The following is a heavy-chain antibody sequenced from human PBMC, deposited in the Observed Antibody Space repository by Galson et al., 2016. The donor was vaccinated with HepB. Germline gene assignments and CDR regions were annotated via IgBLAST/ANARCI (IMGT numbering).Heavy chain of an antibody. J-gene: IGHJ5*02. D-gene: IGHD6-19*01. CDR1: GLIFSNHA. CDR3: AKGGPGIAVPADL. CDR2: TSPDGSNE. Sequence: LRLSCAASGLIFSNHAMHWVRQAPGQGLEWVAVTSPDGSNEYYADSVKGRFAISRDNPKNALYLQMNSLTAGDTAVYYCAKGGPGIAVPADLWGQGTLVTVSS. V-gene: IGHV3-30*18.